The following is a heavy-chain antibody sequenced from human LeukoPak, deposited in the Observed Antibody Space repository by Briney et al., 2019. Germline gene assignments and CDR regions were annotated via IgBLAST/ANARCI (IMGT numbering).Heavy chain of an antibody. CDR3: ASLFAGGGDYYFDY. D-gene: IGHD2-21*01. CDR2: ISAYNGNT. Sequence: ASVNVSCKSSGYTFTIYGISWVRQAPRQGLEWMGWISAYNGNTNYAQKLQGRVTMTTDTSTSTAYMELRSLRSDDTAVYYCASLFAGGGDYYFDYWGQGTLVTVSS. CDR1: GYTFTIYG. J-gene: IGHJ4*02. V-gene: IGHV1-18*01.